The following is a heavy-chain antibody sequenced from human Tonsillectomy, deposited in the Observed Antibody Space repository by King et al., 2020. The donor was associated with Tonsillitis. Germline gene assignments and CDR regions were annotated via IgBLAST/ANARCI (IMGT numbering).Heavy chain of an antibody. V-gene: IGHV1-2*02. J-gene: IGHJ4*02. D-gene: IGHD3-3*02. CDR3: ARQEPPLGEGIFSDY. Sequence: LQLVQSGAEVKKPGASVKVSCKASGYTFTGYYIHWLRQAPGQGLERMGWINPSSGGRNYVQKFQGRVTMTRDTSISTAYMELSGRRSDDTAVYYRARQEPPLGEGIFSDYGGQGTLVTVSS. CDR1: GYTFTGYY. CDR2: INPSSGGR.